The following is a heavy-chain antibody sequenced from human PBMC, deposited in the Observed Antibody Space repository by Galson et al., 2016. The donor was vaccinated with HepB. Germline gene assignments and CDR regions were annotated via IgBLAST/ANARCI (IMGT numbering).Heavy chain of an antibody. D-gene: IGHD3-10*01. CDR1: GFTFSNYA. V-gene: IGHV3-23*01. J-gene: IGHJ4*02. CDR3: ADPPSGL. Sequence: SLRLSCAASGFTFSNYAMNWVRQAPGKGLEWVSALSLSGGSTYYSDSAKGRFTISRDNARNSLFLQMNSLRVEDTAVYYCADPPSGLWGQGTLVTVSS. CDR2: LSLSGGST.